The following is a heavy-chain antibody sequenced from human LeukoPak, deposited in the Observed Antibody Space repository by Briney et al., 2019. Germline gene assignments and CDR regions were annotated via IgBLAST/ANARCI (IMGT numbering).Heavy chain of an antibody. CDR2: ISWNSGYI. Sequence: GRSLRLSCAASGFTFDDYAMHWVRQPPGKGLEWLSIISWNSGYIGYADSVKGRFAVSRDNAENSVYLQMNSLRPEDTAFYFCAKVRGTYSSGFFFDSWGQGTLVTVSS. J-gene: IGHJ4*02. CDR3: AKVRGTYSSGFFFDS. CDR1: GFTFDDYA. D-gene: IGHD6-19*01. V-gene: IGHV3-9*01.